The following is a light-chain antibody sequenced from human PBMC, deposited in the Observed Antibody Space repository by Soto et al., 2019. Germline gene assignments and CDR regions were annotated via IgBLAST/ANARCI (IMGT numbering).Light chain of an antibody. V-gene: IGLV2-14*01. CDR1: SSDVVGHTT. Sequence: QSALTQPASVSGSPGQSITISCTGTSSDVVGHTTVSWYQKHPDKAPQLLIFGVSLRPSAISTRFSGSKSGNTASLTISGLHPEDEADYFCSSYTSSSTLVFGGGTKLTVL. CDR2: GVS. J-gene: IGLJ2*01. CDR3: SSYTSSSTLV.